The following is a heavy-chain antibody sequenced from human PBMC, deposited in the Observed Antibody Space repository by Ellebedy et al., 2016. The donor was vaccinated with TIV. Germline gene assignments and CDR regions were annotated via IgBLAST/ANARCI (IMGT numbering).Heavy chain of an antibody. CDR2: INNDGSST. Sequence: GESLKISCAASVFTFSTDWMHWVRQAPGKGLVWVSRINNDGSSTTYADSVKGRFTVSRDNAKNMLYLQMNSLRAEDTAVYYCARVRYGPSYYGMDVWGQGTTVTVSS. CDR3: ARVRYGPSYYGMDV. J-gene: IGHJ6*02. D-gene: IGHD3-10*01. CDR1: VFTFSTDW. V-gene: IGHV3-74*01.